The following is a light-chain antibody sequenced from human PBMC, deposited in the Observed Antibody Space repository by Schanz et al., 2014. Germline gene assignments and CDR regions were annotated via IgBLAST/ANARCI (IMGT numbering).Light chain of an antibody. V-gene: IGLV2-14*03. J-gene: IGLJ3*02. Sequence: QSALTQPASVSGSPGQSITISCTGTSSDVGGYNYVSWYQQHPGKAPKLMIYDVSNRPSGVSDRFSGYKSGNTASLTISGLQTEDEADYYCCSYADGNKWVFGGGTKLTVL. CDR1: SSDVGGYNY. CDR3: CSYADGNKWV. CDR2: DVS.